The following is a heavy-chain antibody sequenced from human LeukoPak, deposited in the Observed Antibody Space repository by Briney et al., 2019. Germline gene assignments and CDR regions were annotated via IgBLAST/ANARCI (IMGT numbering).Heavy chain of an antibody. J-gene: IGHJ1*01. CDR2: INHSGST. V-gene: IGHV4-34*01. CDR1: GGSFSGYY. Sequence: SETLSLTCAVYGGSFSGYYWSWIRQPPGKGLEWIGEINHSGSTNYNPSLKSRFTISVDTSKNQFSLKLSSVTAADTAVYYCARGRASIAAAATPEYFQHWDQGTLVTVSS. CDR3: ARGRASIAAAATPEYFQH. D-gene: IGHD6-13*01.